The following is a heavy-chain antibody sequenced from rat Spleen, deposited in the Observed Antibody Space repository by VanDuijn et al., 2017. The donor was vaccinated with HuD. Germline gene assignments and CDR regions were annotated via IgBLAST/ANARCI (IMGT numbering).Heavy chain of an antibody. V-gene: IGHV5-25*01. CDR1: GLTFSNYY. D-gene: IGHD1-6*01. CDR2: ITTSGGHT. CDR3: TTAGSTTDYYYAGGFDF. J-gene: IGHJ2*01. Sequence: EVQLVESGGGLVQPGRSMKLSCAASGLTFSNYYMAWVRQAPAKGLEWVASITTSGGHTYYRDSVKGRFTVSRDNTKSTLYLQMDSLRSEDTATYYCTTAGSTTDYYYAGGFDFWGQGVMVTVSS.